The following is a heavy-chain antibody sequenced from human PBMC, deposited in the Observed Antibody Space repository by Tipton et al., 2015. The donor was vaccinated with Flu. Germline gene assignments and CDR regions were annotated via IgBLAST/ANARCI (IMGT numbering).Heavy chain of an antibody. D-gene: IGHD6-19*01. CDR2: IYYSGST. CDR3: ARSVAVAAPGWFDP. V-gene: IGHV4-59*01. Sequence: LVKPSETLSLTCTVSGGSISSYYWSWIRQPPGKGLEWIGYIYYSGSTNYNPSLKSRVTISVDTSKNQFSLKLSSVTAADTAVYYCARSVAVAAPGWFDPWGQGTLVTVSS. J-gene: IGHJ5*02. CDR1: GGSISSYY.